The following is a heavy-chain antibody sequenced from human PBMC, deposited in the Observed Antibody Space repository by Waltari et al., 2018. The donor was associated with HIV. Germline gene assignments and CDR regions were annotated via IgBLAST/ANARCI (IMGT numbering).Heavy chain of an antibody. CDR3: VRICKLNCYYYYGMDV. D-gene: IGHD1-1*01. CDR1: GFPFSHYD. J-gene: IGHJ6*02. V-gene: IGHV3-13*01. Sequence: EVQLVESGGGLVQPGGSLRLSCAAAGFPFSHYDMTWVRQATGKGLECVSGIGTAGDTYYPGSVKGRFTISRENAKNSLHLQMNSLRAGDTAVYYCVRICKLNCYYYYGMDVWGQGTTVTVSS. CDR2: IGTAGDT.